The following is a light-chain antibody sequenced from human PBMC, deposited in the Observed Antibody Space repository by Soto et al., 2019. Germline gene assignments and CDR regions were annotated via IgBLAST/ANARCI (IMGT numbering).Light chain of an antibody. CDR2: KAS. J-gene: IGKJ4*01. CDR1: QSISSW. CDR3: QQYNSYPLT. Sequence: DIQMTQSPSTLSASVGDRVTLTCRASQSISSWLAWYQQRPGKAPKLLIYKASNLESGVPSRFSGSGSGTEFTLTISSLQPDDFGRYYCQQYNSYPLTFGAGTKVDIX. V-gene: IGKV1-5*03.